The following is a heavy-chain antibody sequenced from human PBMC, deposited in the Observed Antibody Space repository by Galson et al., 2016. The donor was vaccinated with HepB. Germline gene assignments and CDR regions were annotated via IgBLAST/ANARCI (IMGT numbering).Heavy chain of an antibody. CDR3: AKTITIFGVNTYLDY. CDR2: ISGGGVRT. Sequence: SLRLSCAASGFSFSDYGMNWVRQAPGKGLQWVSAISGGGVRTWSADFMKGRFTISRDNSRNMLFLEMNSLRAEDTAVYYCAKTITIFGVNTYLDYWGQGTPVTVSS. V-gene: IGHV3-23*01. J-gene: IGHJ4*02. D-gene: IGHD3-3*01. CDR1: GFSFSDYG.